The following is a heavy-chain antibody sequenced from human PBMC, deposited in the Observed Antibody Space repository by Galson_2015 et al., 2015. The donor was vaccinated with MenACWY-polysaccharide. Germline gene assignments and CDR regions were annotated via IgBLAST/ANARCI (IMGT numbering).Heavy chain of an antibody. CDR3: ARGSDYSDPRYHCLDD. D-gene: IGHD3-22*01. CDR1: GGSISVSNW. J-gene: IGHJ4*01. V-gene: IGHV4/OR15-8*02. CDR2: IYHSGNT. Sequence: SETLSLTCAVSGGSISVSNWWGWVRQPPGKGLEWIGEIYHSGNTNYNTSLKSRVDISLDKSKNEFSLRLASVTAAGTAVYFCARGSDYSDPRYHCLDDWGLGALVTVSS.